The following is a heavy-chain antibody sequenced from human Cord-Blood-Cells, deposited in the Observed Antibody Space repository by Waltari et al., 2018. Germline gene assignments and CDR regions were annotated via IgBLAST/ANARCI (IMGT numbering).Heavy chain of an antibody. J-gene: IGHJ4*02. CDR2: IKSKTDGGTT. CDR3: TTDRAITIFGVVIFDY. D-gene: IGHD3-3*01. CDR1: GFTFSTAW. V-gene: IGHV3-15*01. Sequence: EVQLVESGGGLVKPGGSLRLSCAASGFTFSTAWMSWVRQAPGKGLEWVGRIKSKTDGGTTDYAAPVKGRFTISRDDSKNTLYLQMNSLKTEDTAVYYCTTDRAITIFGVVIFDYWGQGTLVTVSS.